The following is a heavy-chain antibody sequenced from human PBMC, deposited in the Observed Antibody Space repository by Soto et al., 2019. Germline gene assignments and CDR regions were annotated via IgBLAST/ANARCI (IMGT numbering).Heavy chain of an antibody. D-gene: IGHD1-26*01. CDR1: GHISGHYG. Sequence: QVQLVQSAPELTKPGASVKVSCRVSGHISGHYGISWVRLRAGQGLEWMGWISAHRGHTNYAHKFRGRVTMTTDPSTATVSMELTNLLSDDTAVYFCAIDGDEWDQRFCDNWGQGTRVTVSS. V-gene: IGHV1-18*01. CDR3: AIDGDEWDQRFCDN. CDR2: ISAHRGHT. J-gene: IGHJ4*02.